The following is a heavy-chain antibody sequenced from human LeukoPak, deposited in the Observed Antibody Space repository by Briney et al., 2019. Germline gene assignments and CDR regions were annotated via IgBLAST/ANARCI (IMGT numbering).Heavy chain of an antibody. D-gene: IGHD4-17*01. J-gene: IGHJ4*02. CDR2: INHSGST. V-gene: IGHV4-34*01. CDR1: GGSISGYY. CDR3: ARVNTVTTPGHYFDY. Sequence: SETLSLTCTVSGGSISGYYWSWIRQPPGKGLEWIGEINHSGSTNYNPSLKSRVTISVDTSKNQFSLKLSSVTAADTAVYYCARVNTVTTPGHYFDYWGQGTLVTVSS.